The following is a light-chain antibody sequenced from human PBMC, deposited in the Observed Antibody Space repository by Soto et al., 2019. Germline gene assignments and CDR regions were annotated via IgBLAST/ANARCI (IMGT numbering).Light chain of an antibody. J-gene: IGKJ1*01. V-gene: IGKV1-39*01. Sequence: DIQMTQSRSSLSASVGDRVTMACRASQSISTFLNWYQQKPGKAPKVLIYAASNLQSGVPSRFSGSGSGTEFTLTISSLQPGDFATYYCQQSYSNPSWTFGQGTKVDIK. CDR2: AAS. CDR1: QSISTF. CDR3: QQSYSNPSWT.